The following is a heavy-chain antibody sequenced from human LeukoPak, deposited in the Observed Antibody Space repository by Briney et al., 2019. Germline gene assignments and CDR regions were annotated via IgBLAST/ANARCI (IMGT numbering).Heavy chain of an antibody. D-gene: IGHD1-26*01. Sequence: SETLSLTCTVSGGSISSYYWSWIRQPPGKGLEWIGYIYYSGSTNYNPSLKSRVTISVDTSKNQFSLKLSSVTAADTAVYYCARGSRATIWDYYYYYGMDVWGQGTTVTVSS. J-gene: IGHJ6*02. CDR3: ARGSRATIWDYYYYYGMDV. V-gene: IGHV4-59*12. CDR2: IYYSGST. CDR1: GGSISSYY.